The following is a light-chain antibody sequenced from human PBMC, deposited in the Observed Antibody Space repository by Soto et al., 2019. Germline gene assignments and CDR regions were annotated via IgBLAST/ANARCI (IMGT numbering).Light chain of an antibody. V-gene: IGLV2-14*01. J-gene: IGLJ1*01. Sequence: SAPAQPASVSGSPGQSISISCTGNHSEVGSSTYVTLYQQYPDKAPTLVTFDVNNRPSGISNRFSGSKSGNTASLTISGLQAEDEADYYCCSYTSTATYVFGTGTKVTVL. CDR2: DVN. CDR3: CSYTSTATYV. CDR1: HSEVGSSTY.